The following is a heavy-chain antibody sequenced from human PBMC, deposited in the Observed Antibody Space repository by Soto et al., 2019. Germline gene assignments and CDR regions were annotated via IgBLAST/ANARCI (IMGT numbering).Heavy chain of an antibody. V-gene: IGHV5-10-1*01. Sequence: GESLKISCNGSGYSFTSYWISWVGQMPGKGLEWMGRIDPSDSYTNYSPSFQGHVTISADKSISTAYLQWSSLKASDTAMYYCARRSYYYDSSGRDNYYYYGMDVWGQGTTVTVSS. CDR2: IDPSDSYT. CDR1: GYSFTSYW. D-gene: IGHD3-22*01. J-gene: IGHJ6*02. CDR3: ARRSYYYDSSGRDNYYYYGMDV.